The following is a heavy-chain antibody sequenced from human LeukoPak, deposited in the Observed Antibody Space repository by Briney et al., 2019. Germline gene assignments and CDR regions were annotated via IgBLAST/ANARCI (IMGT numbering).Heavy chain of an antibody. D-gene: IGHD2-21*01. CDR3: AIIGVGSSFDY. V-gene: IGHV1-46*01. CDR1: GYTFTCYY. Sequence: ASVKVSCKASGYTFTCYYIHWVRQAPGQGLEWMGIINPSGGSTSYAQRFQGRVTMTSDTSTSTVNMELSSLTSEDTAVYYCAIIGVGSSFDYWGQGTLVTVSS. J-gene: IGHJ4*02. CDR2: INPSGGST.